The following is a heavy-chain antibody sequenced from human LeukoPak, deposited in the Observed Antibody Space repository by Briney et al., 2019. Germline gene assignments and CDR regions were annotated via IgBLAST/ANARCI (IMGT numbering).Heavy chain of an antibody. J-gene: IGHJ4*02. CDR1: GGSISSSSYY. Sequence: SETLSLTCTVSGGSISSSSYYWGWIRQPPGKGLEWIGSIYYSGSTYYNPSLKSRVTISVDTSKNQFSLKLSSVTAADTAVYYCARAISSSWYESAFDYWGQGTLVTVSS. CDR2: IYYSGST. D-gene: IGHD6-13*01. V-gene: IGHV4-39*01. CDR3: ARAISSSWYESAFDY.